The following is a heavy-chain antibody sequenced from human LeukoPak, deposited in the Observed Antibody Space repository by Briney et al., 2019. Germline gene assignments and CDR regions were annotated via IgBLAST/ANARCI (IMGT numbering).Heavy chain of an antibody. CDR1: GFTFISYW. CDR2: INSDGSST. J-gene: IGHJ4*02. Sequence: GGSLRLSCEASGFTFISYWMHWVRQAPGKGLVWVSRINSDGSSTSYADSVKGRFTISRDNAKNTLYLQMNSLRAEDTAVYYCARGYSSGWLGEIGYWGQGTLVTVSS. CDR3: ARGYSSGWLGEIGY. V-gene: IGHV3-74*01. D-gene: IGHD6-19*01.